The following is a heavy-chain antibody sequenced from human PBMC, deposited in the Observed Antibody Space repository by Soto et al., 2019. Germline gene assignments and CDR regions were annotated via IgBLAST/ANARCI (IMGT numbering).Heavy chain of an antibody. Sequence: GGSLRLSCAASGFTFSSYWMSCVRQAPGKGLEWVANIKQDGSEKYYVDSVKGRFTISRDNAKNSLYLQMNSLRAEDTAVYYCAREYYYGSGSPRSDYWGQGTLVTVSS. V-gene: IGHV3-7*01. CDR1: GFTFSSYW. CDR2: IKQDGSEK. J-gene: IGHJ4*02. CDR3: AREYYYGSGSPRSDY. D-gene: IGHD3-10*01.